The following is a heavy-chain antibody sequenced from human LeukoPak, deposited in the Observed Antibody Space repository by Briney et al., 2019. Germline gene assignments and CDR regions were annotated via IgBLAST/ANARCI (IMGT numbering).Heavy chain of an antibody. V-gene: IGHV4-34*01. CDR3: ARPRYNWNHFDY. D-gene: IGHD1-1*01. CDR2: INHSGST. CDR1: GGSFSGYY. J-gene: IGHJ4*02. Sequence: SETLSLTCAVYGGSFSGYYWSWIRQPPGKGLEWIGEINHSGSTNYNPALKSRVTISVATSKNQFSLKLSSVTAADTAVYYCARPRYNWNHFDYWGQGTLVTVSS.